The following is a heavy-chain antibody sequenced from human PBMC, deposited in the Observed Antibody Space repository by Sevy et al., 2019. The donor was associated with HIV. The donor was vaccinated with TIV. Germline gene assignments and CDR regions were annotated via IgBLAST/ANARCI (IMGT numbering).Heavy chain of an antibody. D-gene: IGHD3-9*01. V-gene: IGHV3-74*01. CDR3: VRGSTGTFGL. CDR2: INSDGKTK. Sequence: GGSLRLSCAASGFTPSIYWMHWVRQVPGKGVVWVSHINSDGKTKRYADSVEGRFTFSRDKAEKTVYLQMNSLRADDTAGYYWVRGSTGTFGLWGQGTLVTVSS. J-gene: IGHJ1*01. CDR1: GFTPSIYW.